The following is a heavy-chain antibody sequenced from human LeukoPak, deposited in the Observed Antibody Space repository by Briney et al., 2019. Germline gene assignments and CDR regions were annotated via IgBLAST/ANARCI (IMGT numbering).Heavy chain of an antibody. V-gene: IGHV3-30-3*01. J-gene: IGHJ4*02. Sequence: GRSLRLSCAASGFTFSSYVMHWVRQAPGKGLEWVAVISYDGSNKYYADSVKGRFTISRDNSKNTLYLQMNSLRAEDTAVYYCARDVGHCSGGSCYDAEYYFDYWGQGTLVTVSS. CDR1: GFTFSSYV. CDR3: ARDVGHCSGGSCYDAEYYFDY. D-gene: IGHD2-15*01. CDR2: ISYDGSNK.